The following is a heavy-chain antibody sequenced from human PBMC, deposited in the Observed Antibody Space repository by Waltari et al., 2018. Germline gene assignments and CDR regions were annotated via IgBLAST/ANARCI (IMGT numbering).Heavy chain of an antibody. CDR3: AREAPGYFDL. V-gene: IGHV3-53*01. CDR1: GFPVSSNY. Sequence: EVQLEESGGGLIQPGGSLRLSCAASGFPVSSNYMSWVRQAPGKGLDWVSVIYSGGSIYYADSVKGRFTISRGNSKNTVYLQMNSLRVEDTAVYYCAREAPGYFDLWGRGTLVTVSS. CDR2: IYSGGSI. J-gene: IGHJ2*01.